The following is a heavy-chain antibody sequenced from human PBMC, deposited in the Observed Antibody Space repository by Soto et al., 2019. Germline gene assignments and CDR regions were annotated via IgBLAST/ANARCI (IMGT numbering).Heavy chain of an antibody. V-gene: IGHV3-74*01. Sequence: GGSLRLSCAASGFTFSSYWMHWVRQAPGKGLVWVSRINSDGSSTSYADSVKGRFTISRDNAKNTLYLQMNSLRAEDTAVYYCATFTILRVDSAYWGQGTLVTVSS. CDR1: GFTFSSYW. CDR3: ATFTILRVDSAY. CDR2: INSDGSST. D-gene: IGHD3-3*01. J-gene: IGHJ4*02.